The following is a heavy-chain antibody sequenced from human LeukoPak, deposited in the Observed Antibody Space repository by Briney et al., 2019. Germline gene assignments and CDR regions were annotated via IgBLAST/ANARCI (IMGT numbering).Heavy chain of an antibody. V-gene: IGHV3-9*01. CDR1: GFTFSSYA. J-gene: IGHJ4*02. CDR2: ISWNSGSI. CDR3: AKVGDILSVGTGGFDY. Sequence: QSGGSLRLSCAASGFTFSSYAMHWVRQAPGKGLEWVSGISWNSGSIGYADSVKGRFTISRDNAKNSLYLQMNSLRAEDTALYYCAKVGDILSVGTGGFDYWGQGTPVTVSS. D-gene: IGHD3-9*01.